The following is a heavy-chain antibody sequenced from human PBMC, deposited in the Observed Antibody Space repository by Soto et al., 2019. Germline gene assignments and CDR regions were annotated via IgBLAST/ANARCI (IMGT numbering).Heavy chain of an antibody. V-gene: IGHV4-59*01. J-gene: IGHJ4*02. Sequence: PSETLSLTCTVSGGSISSYYWSLVRQPPGKGLEWIGYIYYSGSTNYNPSLKSRVTISVDTSKNQFSLKLSSVTAADTAAYYCARERSYYDSSGFYDYWGQGTLVTVSS. CDR2: IYYSGST. CDR1: GGSISSYY. CDR3: ARERSYYDSSGFYDY. D-gene: IGHD3-22*01.